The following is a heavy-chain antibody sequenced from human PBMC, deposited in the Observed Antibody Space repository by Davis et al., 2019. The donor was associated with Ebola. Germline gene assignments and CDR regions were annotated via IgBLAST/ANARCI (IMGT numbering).Heavy chain of an antibody. CDR1: GFTFTDAW. V-gene: IGHV3-48*02. CDR3: ARENTYYYDSSGSYYGMDV. CDR2: ISSSSSTI. J-gene: IGHJ6*02. Sequence: PGGSLRLSCAASGFTFTDAWMSWVRQAPGKGLEWVSYISSSSSTIYYADSVKGRFTISRDNAKNSLYLQMNSLRDEDTAVYYCARENTYYYDSSGSYYGMDVWGQGTTVTVSS. D-gene: IGHD3-22*01.